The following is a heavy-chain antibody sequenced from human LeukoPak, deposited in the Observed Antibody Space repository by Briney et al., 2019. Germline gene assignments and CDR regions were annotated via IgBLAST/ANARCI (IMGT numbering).Heavy chain of an antibody. CDR3: ARDARDVLRFLEWLLDY. CDR1: GGTFSSYA. Sequence: GASVKVSCKASGGTFSSYAISWVRQAPGQGLEWMGGIIPIFGTANYAQKFQGRVTITADESTSTAYMELSSLRSEDTAVYYCARDARDVLRFLEWLLDYWGQGTLVTVSS. J-gene: IGHJ4*02. D-gene: IGHD3-3*01. V-gene: IGHV1-69*13. CDR2: IIPIFGTA.